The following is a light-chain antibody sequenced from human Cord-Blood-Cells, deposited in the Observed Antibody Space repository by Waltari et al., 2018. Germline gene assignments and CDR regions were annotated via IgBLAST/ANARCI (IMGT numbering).Light chain of an antibody. CDR3: QQYGSSIT. V-gene: IGKV3-20*01. CDR1: QSVSSSY. Sequence: EIVLTQSPGTLSLSPGERATLSCRASQSVSSSYLAWYQQKPGQAPRLLIYGAASSATGVTDRFSGSGSGTDFTLTISRLEPEDFAVYYCQQYGSSITFGQGTRLEIK. CDR2: GAA. J-gene: IGKJ5*01.